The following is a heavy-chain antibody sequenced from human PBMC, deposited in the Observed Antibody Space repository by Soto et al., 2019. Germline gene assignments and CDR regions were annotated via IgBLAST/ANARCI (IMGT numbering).Heavy chain of an antibody. CDR1: GGTFSSYT. J-gene: IGHJ6*02. CDR2: IIPILGIA. V-gene: IGHV1-69*02. CDR3: ARGRRGYSGYDPSYYYYGMDF. D-gene: IGHD5-12*01. Sequence: QVQLVQSGAEVKKPGSSVKVSCKASGGTFSSYTISWVRQAPGQGLEWMGRIIPILGIANYAQKFQGRVKITAATSTSTGDMARSSLRSQDTAVYYCARGRRGYSGYDPSYYYYGMDFWGQGTTVTVSS.